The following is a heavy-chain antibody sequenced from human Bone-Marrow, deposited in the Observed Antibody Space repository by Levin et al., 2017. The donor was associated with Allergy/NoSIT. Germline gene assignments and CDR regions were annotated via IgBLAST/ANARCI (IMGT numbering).Heavy chain of an antibody. Sequence: PGGSLRLSFSSSFFPFSSSPLPFFLPLPLKALAWVSLISWDGDITNYADSVEGRFTISRDNSKNSLYLQMNSLRTEDTAFYFCVKQGDCGGDCYPDYWGKGTLVTVSS. CDR1: FFPFSSSP. J-gene: IGHJ4*02. V-gene: IGHV3-43*01. CDR2: ISWDGDIT. CDR3: VKQGDCGGDCYPDY. D-gene: IGHD2-21*02.